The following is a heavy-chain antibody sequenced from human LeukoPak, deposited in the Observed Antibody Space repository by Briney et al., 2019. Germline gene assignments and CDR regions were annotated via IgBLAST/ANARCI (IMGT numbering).Heavy chain of an antibody. Sequence: SETLSLTCAVYGGSFSGYYWSWIRQPPGKGLEWIGEINHSGSTNYNPSLKSRVTISVDTSKNQFSLKLSSVTAAETAVYYCARDGFGEWYNWFDPWGQGTLVTVSS. D-gene: IGHD3-10*01. CDR2: INHSGST. V-gene: IGHV4-34*01. CDR1: GGSFSGYY. J-gene: IGHJ5*02. CDR3: ARDGFGEWYNWFDP.